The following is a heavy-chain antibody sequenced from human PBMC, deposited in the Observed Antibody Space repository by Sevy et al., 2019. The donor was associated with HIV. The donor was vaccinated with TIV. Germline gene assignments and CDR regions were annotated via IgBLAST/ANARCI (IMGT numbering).Heavy chain of an antibody. CDR3: VRDVYRAFDY. Sequence: GGSLRLSCAASGFTLTNYWMTWVRQAPGKGLEWVAFLNQDGSAQYYVNSVKGRFTVSRDNAKNSLYLQMNSLGADDTAVYYCVRDVYRAFDYWGQGTLVTVSS. CDR2: LNQDGSAQ. V-gene: IGHV3-7*01. J-gene: IGHJ4*02. CDR1: GFTLTNYW.